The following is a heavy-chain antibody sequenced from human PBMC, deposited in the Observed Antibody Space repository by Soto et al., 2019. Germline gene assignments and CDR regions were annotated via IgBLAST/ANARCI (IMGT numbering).Heavy chain of an antibody. CDR1: GFTFSSYE. J-gene: IGHJ6*04. D-gene: IGHD3-3*01. CDR2: ISSSGSTI. V-gene: IGHV3-48*03. Sequence: GGSLRLSCAASGFTFSSYEMNWVRQAPGKGLEWVSYISSSGSTIYYADSVKGRFTISRDNAKNSLYLQMNSLRAEDTAVYYCARAAENTISGYYFSYYYYGMDVWGEWPTVTVSS. CDR3: ARAAENTISGYYFSYYYYGMDV.